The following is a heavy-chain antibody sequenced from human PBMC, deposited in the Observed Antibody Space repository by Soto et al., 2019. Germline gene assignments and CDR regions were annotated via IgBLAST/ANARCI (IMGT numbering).Heavy chain of an antibody. CDR2: IKQDGSEK. V-gene: IGHV3-7*03. CDR3: ARPGGYYDSSGYYN. J-gene: IGHJ4*02. CDR1: GFTFSSYW. D-gene: IGHD3-22*01. Sequence: PGESLKISFAASGFTFSSYWMSWVRQAPGKGLEWVANIKQDGSEKYYVDSVKGRFTISRDNAKNSLYLQMNSLRAEDTAVYYRARPGGYYDSSGYYNWGQGTLVTVSS.